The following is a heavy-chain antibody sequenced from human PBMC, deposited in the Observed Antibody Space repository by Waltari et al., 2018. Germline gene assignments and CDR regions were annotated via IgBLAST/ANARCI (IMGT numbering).Heavy chain of an antibody. CDR3: ARDPGIAAAGLDY. J-gene: IGHJ4*02. CDR2: ISSSSSTI. D-gene: IGHD6-13*01. CDR1: GFTFSSFS. Sequence: EVQLVESGGGLVQPGGSLRLSCAASGFTFSSFSMTWVRQAPGKGLEWVSYISSSSSTIYYADSVKGRFTISRDNAKNSLYLQMNSLRAEDTAVYYCARDPGIAAAGLDYWGQGTLVTVSS. V-gene: IGHV3-48*01.